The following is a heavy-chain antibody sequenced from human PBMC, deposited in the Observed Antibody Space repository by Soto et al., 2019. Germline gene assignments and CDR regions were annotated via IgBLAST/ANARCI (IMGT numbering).Heavy chain of an antibody. Sequence: PGGSLRLSCAASGFTFSSYAMHWVRQAPGKGLEWVAVISYDGSNKYYADSVKGRFTISRDNSKNTLYLQMNSLRAEDTAVYYCARDVGYCISTSCPAILDYWGQGTLVTVSS. J-gene: IGHJ4*02. CDR3: ARDVGYCISTSCPAILDY. CDR1: GFTFSSYA. D-gene: IGHD2-2*01. CDR2: ISYDGSNK. V-gene: IGHV3-30-3*01.